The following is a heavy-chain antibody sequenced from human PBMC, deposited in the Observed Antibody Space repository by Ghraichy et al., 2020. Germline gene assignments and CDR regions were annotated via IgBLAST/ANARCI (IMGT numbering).Heavy chain of an antibody. CDR2: IYTGDST. CDR1: GFTVSRTY. Sequence: GGSLRLSCAASGFTVSRTYMTWVRQAPGKGLEWVSFIYTGDSTYYADSVKGRFTISRDNSKNTLYLQMNSLRAEDTAVYYCARDGGSGSDGGDSWYYGMDVWGQGTTVTVSS. V-gene: IGHV3-53*01. J-gene: IGHJ6*02. CDR3: ARDGGSGSDGGDSWYYGMDV. D-gene: IGHD1-26*01.